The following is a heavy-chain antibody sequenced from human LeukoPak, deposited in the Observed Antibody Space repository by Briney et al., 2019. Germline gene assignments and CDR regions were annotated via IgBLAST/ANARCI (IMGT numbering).Heavy chain of an antibody. Sequence: PGRSLRLSCAASGFTFSSYGMHWVRQAPGKGLEWVAVISYDGSNKYYADSVKGRFTISRDNAKNSLYLQMNSLRDEDTAVYYCARVIRRFGEFSSDYWGQGTLVTVSS. CDR3: ARVIRRFGEFSSDY. D-gene: IGHD3-10*01. CDR2: ISYDGSNK. J-gene: IGHJ4*02. V-gene: IGHV3-30*03. CDR1: GFTFSSYG.